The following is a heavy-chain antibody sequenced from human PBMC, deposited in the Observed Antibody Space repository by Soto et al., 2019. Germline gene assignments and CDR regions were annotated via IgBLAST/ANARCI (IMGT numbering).Heavy chain of an antibody. CDR3: ARERAPDIRVDS. D-gene: IGHD5-12*01. J-gene: IGHJ5*01. Sequence: QVQLVESGGGLVKPVGSLRLTCAASGFTFTDYYMSWIRQIPRKGLEWISYISVRGDVIHYIDSVKGRFTISRDNAKNSVFLQMDSLRVEDSAIYYCARERAPDIRVDSWGQGTLVTVYS. CDR1: GFTFTDYY. CDR2: ISVRGDVI. V-gene: IGHV3-11*01.